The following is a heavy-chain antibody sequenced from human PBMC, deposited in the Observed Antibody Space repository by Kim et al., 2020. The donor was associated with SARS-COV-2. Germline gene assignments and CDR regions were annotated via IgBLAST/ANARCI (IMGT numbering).Heavy chain of an antibody. CDR1: GGSISSSSYY. V-gene: IGHV4-39*01. CDR2: IYYSGST. CDR3: ARHHLFLEWLGTENYYMDV. Sequence: SETLSLTCTVSGGSISSSSYYWGWIRQPPGKGLEWIGSIYYSGSTYYNPSLKSRVTISVDTSKNQFSLKLSSVTAADTAVYYCARHHLFLEWLGTENYYMDVWGKGTTVTVSS. D-gene: IGHD3-3*01. J-gene: IGHJ6*03.